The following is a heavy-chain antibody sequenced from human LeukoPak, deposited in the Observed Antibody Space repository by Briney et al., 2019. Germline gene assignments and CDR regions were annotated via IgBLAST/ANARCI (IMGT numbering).Heavy chain of an antibody. V-gene: IGHV3-33*06. Sequence: GGSLRLSCAASGFTFSSYGMHWVRQAPGKGLEWVAVIWYDGSNKYYADSVKGRFTISGDNSKNTLYLQMNSLRAEDTAVYYCAKRPEYYYDSRYFDYWGQGTLVTVSS. J-gene: IGHJ4*02. CDR1: GFTFSSYG. D-gene: IGHD3-22*01. CDR2: IWYDGSNK. CDR3: AKRPEYYYDSRYFDY.